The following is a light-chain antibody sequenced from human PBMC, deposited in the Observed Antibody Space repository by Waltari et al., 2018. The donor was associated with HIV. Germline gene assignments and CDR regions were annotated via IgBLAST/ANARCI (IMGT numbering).Light chain of an antibody. V-gene: IGLV1-40*01. J-gene: IGLJ1*01. Sequence: QSVLTQPPPVSGAPGQRATLSCPGSSSLIGGGYDVRWYQQLPGTAPKLLIYGHSIRASGFPDRFSGSKSGTSASLAITGLQAEDEADYYCQSYDSSLSGYVFGTGTKVTVL. CDR1: SSLIGGGYD. CDR2: GHS. CDR3: QSYDSSLSGYV.